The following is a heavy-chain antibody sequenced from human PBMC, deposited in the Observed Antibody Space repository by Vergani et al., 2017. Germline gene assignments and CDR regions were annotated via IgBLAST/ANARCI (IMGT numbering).Heavy chain of an antibody. CDR3: ASGTVAGTLCVDY. V-gene: IGHV1-46*03. CDR2: INPSGGST. J-gene: IGHJ4*02. D-gene: IGHD6-19*01. Sequence: QVQLVQSGAEVKKPGSSVKVSCKASGGTFSSYTISWVRQAPGQGLEWMGIINPSGGSTSYAQKFQGRVTMTRDTSTSAVYMELSSLRSEDTAVYCCASGTVAGTLCVDYWGQGTLVTVSS. CDR1: GGTFSSYT.